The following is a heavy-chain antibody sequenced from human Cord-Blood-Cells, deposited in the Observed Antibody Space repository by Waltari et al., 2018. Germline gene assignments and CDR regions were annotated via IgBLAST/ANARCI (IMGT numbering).Heavy chain of an antibody. D-gene: IGHD6-6*01. CDR1: GYTFTSYD. CDR2: MNPNSGNT. V-gene: IGHV1-8*01. Sequence: QVQLVQSGAEVKKPGASVKVSCKASGYTFTSYDINWVRQATGIGLEWMGWMNPNSGNTGYAQKFQGRVTMTRNTSISTTYLELSSLRSEDTAVYYCAREIEYSSSSTDYWGQGTLVTVSS. J-gene: IGHJ4*02. CDR3: AREIEYSSSSTDY.